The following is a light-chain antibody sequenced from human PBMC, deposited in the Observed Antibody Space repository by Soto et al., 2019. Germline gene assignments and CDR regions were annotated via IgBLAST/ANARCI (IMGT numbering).Light chain of an antibody. CDR1: QSVIDSD. CDR3: QHYGTSPYA. Sequence: EIVLTQSPGTLSLSPGERATLSRRASQSVIDSDLAWYQRKPGQAPRLLIYHASTRAAAIPDRFSASGSGTDFTLTISYLEPEDFAVYYCQHYGTSPYAFGQGTKLEIK. CDR2: HAS. V-gene: IGKV3-20*01. J-gene: IGKJ2*01.